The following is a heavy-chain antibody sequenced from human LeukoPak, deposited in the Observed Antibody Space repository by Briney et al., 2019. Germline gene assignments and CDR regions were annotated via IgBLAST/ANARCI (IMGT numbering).Heavy chain of an antibody. J-gene: IGHJ3*02. CDR3: ARHGRRDAFDI. CDR1: RGSISSGGYY. CDR2: IYNSGNA. V-gene: IGHV4-31*03. Sequence: PSETLSLTCTVSRGSISSGGYYWSWIRQHPGKGLEWIGYIYNSGNAYYNPSLKSRVSMSADTSRNQFSLRLTSVTAADTAVYYCARHGRRDAFDIWGQGTMVTVSS.